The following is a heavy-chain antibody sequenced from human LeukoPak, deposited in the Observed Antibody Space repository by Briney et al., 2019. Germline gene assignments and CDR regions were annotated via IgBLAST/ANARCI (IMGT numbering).Heavy chain of an antibody. CDR2: ISSSSSYI. J-gene: IGHJ3*02. V-gene: IGHV3-21*01. D-gene: IGHD3-22*01. CDR1: GFTFNYYA. CDR3: ARDVSMIVPSDAFDI. Sequence: GGSLRLSCAASGFTFNYYAMSWVRQAPGKGLEWVSSISSSSSYIYYADSVKGRFTISRDNAKNSLYLQMNSLRAEDTAVYYCARDVSMIVPSDAFDIWGQGTMVTVSS.